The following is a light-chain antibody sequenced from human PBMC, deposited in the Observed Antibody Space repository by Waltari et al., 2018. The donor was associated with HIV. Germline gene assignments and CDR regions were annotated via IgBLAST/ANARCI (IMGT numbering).Light chain of an antibody. CDR1: DVGSKS. J-gene: IGLJ1*01. V-gene: IGLV3-21*04. Sequence: SYVLTQPPSVSVAPGETARITCGGSDVGSKSVHWYQQKPGQAPMLGIFYDSDRSSEIPDRFSGFVSGNTATLTISGVEAGDEADYYCQVWDRNSNHYVFGSGTKVTVL. CDR2: YDS. CDR3: QVWDRNSNHYV.